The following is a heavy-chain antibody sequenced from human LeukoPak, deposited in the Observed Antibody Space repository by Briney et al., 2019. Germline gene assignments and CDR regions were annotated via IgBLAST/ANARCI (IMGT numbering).Heavy chain of an antibody. CDR3: ARAWGYYYYMDV. CDR2: VDHSGST. CDR1: GGSISSYY. J-gene: IGHJ6*03. Sequence: SETLSLTCTVSGGSISSYYWSWIRQPPGKGLEWIGYVDHSGSTNYNPSLKSRVIISVDTSKNQFSLKLNSVTAADAAVYYCARAWGYYYYMDVWGKGTTVTVSS. D-gene: IGHD3-16*01. V-gene: IGHV4-59*01.